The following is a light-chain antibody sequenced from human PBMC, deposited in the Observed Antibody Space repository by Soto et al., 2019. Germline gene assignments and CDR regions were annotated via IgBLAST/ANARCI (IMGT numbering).Light chain of an antibody. CDR3: SSYTSSTTLI. CDR2: DVS. V-gene: IGLV2-14*03. CDR1: SSDVGGYNY. J-gene: IGLJ2*01. Sequence: QSALTQPASVSGSPGQSITISCTGTSSDVGGYNYVSWYQHHPGKAPKLLIYDVSIRPSGVSDRFSGSKSGNTASLSISGRQAEDEADYYCSSYTSSTTLICGAGTKLTVL.